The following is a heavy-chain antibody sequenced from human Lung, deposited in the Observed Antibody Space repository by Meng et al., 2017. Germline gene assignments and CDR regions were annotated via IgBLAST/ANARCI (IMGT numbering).Heavy chain of an antibody. D-gene: IGHD3-9*01. CDR2: INHSGST. V-gene: IGHV4-34*01. J-gene: IGHJ4*02. CDR1: GGSFSGYY. CDR3: ARGYDILTGPPLDY. Sequence: VQLQKWGAGLLKPSETLSLTCAVYGGSFSGYYWSWIRQPPGKGLEWIGEINHSGSTNYNPSLKSRVTISVDTSKNQFSLKLSSVTAADTAVYYCARGYDILTGPPLDYWGQGTLVTVSS.